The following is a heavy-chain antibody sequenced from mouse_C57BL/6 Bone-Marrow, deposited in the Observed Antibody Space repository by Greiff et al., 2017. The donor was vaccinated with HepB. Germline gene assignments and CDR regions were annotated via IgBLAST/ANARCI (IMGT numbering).Heavy chain of an antibody. J-gene: IGHJ4*01. CDR1: GFSLTSYG. Sequence: VQGVESGPGLVQPSQSLSITCTVSGFSLTSYGVHWVRQSPGKGLEWLGVIWRGGSTDYNAAFMSRLSITKDNSKSQVFFKMNSLQADDTAIYYCAKKASFEYAMDYWGQGTSVTVSS. D-gene: IGHD6-1*01. V-gene: IGHV2-5*01. CDR3: AKKASFEYAMDY. CDR2: IWRGGST.